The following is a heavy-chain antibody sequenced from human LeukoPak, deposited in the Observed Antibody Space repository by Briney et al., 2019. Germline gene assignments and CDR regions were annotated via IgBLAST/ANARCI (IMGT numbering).Heavy chain of an antibody. D-gene: IGHD6-19*01. V-gene: IGHV3-23*01. CDR1: GFTFSSYG. J-gene: IGHJ4*02. CDR3: ARDQSSGFTPFDY. Sequence: GGSLRLSCAASGFTFSSYGMSWVRQAPGKGLEWVSGISGSGGTTYYADSVKGRFTISRDNAKNSLYLQMNSLRAEDTAVYYCARDQSSGFTPFDYWGQGTLVTVSS. CDR2: ISGSGGTT.